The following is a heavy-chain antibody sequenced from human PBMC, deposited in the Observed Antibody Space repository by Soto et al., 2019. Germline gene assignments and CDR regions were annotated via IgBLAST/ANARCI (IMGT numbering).Heavy chain of an antibody. D-gene: IGHD2-15*01. CDR3: SKGYCSGGSCHRYYFDY. CDR2: ISGSGGST. V-gene: IGHV3-23*01. J-gene: IGHJ4*02. CDR1: GFTFSSYA. Sequence: GVLRLSCAASGFTFSSYAMTWVRQAPGKGLEWVSAISGSGGSTYYADSVKGRFTISRDNSKNTLYLQMNSLRAEDTAVYYCSKGYCSGGSCHRYYFDYWGQGTLVTVST.